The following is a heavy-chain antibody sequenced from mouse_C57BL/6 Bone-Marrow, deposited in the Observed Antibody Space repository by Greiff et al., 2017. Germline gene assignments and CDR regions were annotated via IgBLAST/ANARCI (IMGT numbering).Heavy chain of an antibody. V-gene: IGHV1-81*01. CDR2: FYPRSGNT. Sequence: QVQLQQSGAELARPGASVKLSCKASGYTFTSYGISWVKQRTGQGLEWIGEFYPRSGNTYYNEKFKGKATLTADKSSSTAYMELRSLTSEDSAVYFCARYYYGSPWYFDVWGTGTTVTVSS. CDR1: GYTFTSYG. J-gene: IGHJ1*03. CDR3: ARYYYGSPWYFDV. D-gene: IGHD1-1*01.